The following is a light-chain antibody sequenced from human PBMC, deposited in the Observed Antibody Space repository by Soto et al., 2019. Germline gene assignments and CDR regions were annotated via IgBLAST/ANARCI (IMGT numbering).Light chain of an antibody. Sequence: IVMTQSPGTRSLSPLEPATLSFMASQSVSGNYLAWYQQKPGQSPRLVIYDASSRATGIPDRFSGSGSGTDFTLTISRLEPEDFAVYFCYQYDSSPWTFGQGTKVDI. CDR1: QSVSGNY. J-gene: IGKJ1*01. CDR3: YQYDSSPWT. CDR2: DAS. V-gene: IGKV3-20*01.